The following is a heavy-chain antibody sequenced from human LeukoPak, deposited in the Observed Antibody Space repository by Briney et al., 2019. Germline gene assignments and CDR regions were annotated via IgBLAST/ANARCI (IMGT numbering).Heavy chain of an antibody. Sequence: SETLSLTCTVSGGSISSYYWSWIRQPPGKGLEWIGYIYYSGSTNYNPSLKSRVTISVDTSKNQFSLKLSSVTAADTAVYYCARDGVRGYFYYYYMDVWGKGTTVTVSS. CDR1: GGSISSYY. CDR2: IYYSGST. CDR3: ARDGVRGYFYYYYMDV. V-gene: IGHV4-59*12. D-gene: IGHD3-16*01. J-gene: IGHJ6*03.